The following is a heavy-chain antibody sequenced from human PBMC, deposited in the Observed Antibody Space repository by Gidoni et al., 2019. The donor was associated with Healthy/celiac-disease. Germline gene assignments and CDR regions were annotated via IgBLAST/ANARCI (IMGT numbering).Heavy chain of an antibody. D-gene: IGHD3-22*01. CDR1: GGSFSGYY. J-gene: IGHJ4*02. CDR2: INHSGST. V-gene: IGHV4-34*01. CDR3: ARWEGSSGYYSRLDY. Sequence: QVQLQQWGAGLLKPSETLSLTCAVYGGSFSGYYWSWIRQPPGKGLEWIGEINHSGSTNYNPSLKSLVTISVDTSKNQFSLKLSSVTAADTAVYYCARWEGSSGYYSRLDYWGQGTLVTVSS.